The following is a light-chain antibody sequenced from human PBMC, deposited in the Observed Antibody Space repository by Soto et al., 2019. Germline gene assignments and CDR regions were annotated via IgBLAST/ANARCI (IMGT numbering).Light chain of an antibody. J-gene: IGKJ1*01. CDR2: SAS. CDR1: QSVSSN. CDR3: QQYNNWPPWT. Sequence: IVMTQSPATLSVSPGERATLSCWASQSVSSNLAWYQQKPGQAPRLLIYSASTRATGIPARFSGSGSGTEVTLTISSLQSEDFAVYYCQQYNNWPPWTFGQGTKVEIK. V-gene: IGKV3-15*01.